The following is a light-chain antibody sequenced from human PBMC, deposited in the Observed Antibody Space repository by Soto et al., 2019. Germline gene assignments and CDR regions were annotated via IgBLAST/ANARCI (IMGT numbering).Light chain of an antibody. CDR1: QGINTF. CDR3: QQLNSYPIT. CDR2: AAS. V-gene: IGKV1-9*01. Sequence: IQLTQSPSSLSASVGDRVTITCRASQGINTFLAWYQQXXXKAPKLLIYAASTLQSGVPSRFSGSGSGTDFTLTISSLQSEDFATYYCQQLNSYPITFGQGTRLEIK. J-gene: IGKJ5*01.